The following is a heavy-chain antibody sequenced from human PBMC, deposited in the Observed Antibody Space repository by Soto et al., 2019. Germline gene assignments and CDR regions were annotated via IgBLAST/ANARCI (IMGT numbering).Heavy chain of an antibody. Sequence: PVGSLRLSCAASGFTFSSYGMHWVRQAPGKGLEWVAVISYDGSNKYYADSVKGRFTISRDNSKNTLYLQMNSLRAEDTAVYYCAKDYGVPAAISGMDVWGQGTTVTVSS. CDR3: AKDYGVPAAISGMDV. V-gene: IGHV3-30*18. CDR1: GFTFSSYG. D-gene: IGHD2-2*01. CDR2: ISYDGSNK. J-gene: IGHJ6*02.